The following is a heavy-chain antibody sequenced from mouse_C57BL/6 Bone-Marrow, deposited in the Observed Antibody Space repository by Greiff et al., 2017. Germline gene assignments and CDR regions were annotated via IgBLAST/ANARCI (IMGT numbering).Heavy chain of an antibody. D-gene: IGHD1-1*01. CDR1: GYTFTDYY. CDR2: INPNNGGT. CDR3: ASPPYYYGSSYWYFDV. V-gene: IGHV1-26*01. J-gene: IGHJ1*03. Sequence: EVQLQQSGPELVKPGASVKISCKASGYTFTDYYMNWVKQSPGKSLEWIGDINPNNGGTSYNQKFKGKAPLTVDTSSSTAYMELRSLTSEDSAVYYCASPPYYYGSSYWYFDVWGTGTTVTVSS.